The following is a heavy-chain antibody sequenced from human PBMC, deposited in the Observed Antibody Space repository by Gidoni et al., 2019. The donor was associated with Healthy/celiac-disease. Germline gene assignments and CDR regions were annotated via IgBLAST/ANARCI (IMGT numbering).Heavy chain of an antibody. Sequence: EVQLVESGGGLVQPGRYLRLSCAASGVTFDAYAMHWVRQAPGKGLEWVSGCSWNSGSIGYADSVKGRFTISRDNAKNSLYLQMNSLRAEDTALYYCAKDLTVSSSGGVDYWGQGTLVTVSS. CDR2: CSWNSGSI. D-gene: IGHD6-6*01. CDR3: AKDLTVSSSGGVDY. V-gene: IGHV3-9*01. CDR1: GVTFDAYA. J-gene: IGHJ4*02.